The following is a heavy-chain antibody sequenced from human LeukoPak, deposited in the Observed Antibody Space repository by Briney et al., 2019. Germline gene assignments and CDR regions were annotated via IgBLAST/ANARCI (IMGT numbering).Heavy chain of an antibody. CDR2: IKSKTDGGTT. D-gene: IGHD5-18*01. Sequence: GGSLRLSCAASGFTFSNAWMSWVRQAPGKGLEWVGRIKSKTDGGTTDYAAPVKGRFTISRDDSKNTLYLQMNSLKTEDTAVYYCTTDVSRGYSRPGQWGQGTLVTVSS. CDR1: GFTFSNAW. J-gene: IGHJ4*02. V-gene: IGHV3-15*01. CDR3: TTDVSRGYSRPGQ.